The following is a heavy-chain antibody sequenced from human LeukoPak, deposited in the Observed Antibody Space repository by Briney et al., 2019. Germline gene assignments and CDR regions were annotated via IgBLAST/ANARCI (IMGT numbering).Heavy chain of an antibody. CDR3: AKEGGLWFGEFSAFDI. Sequence: SVKVSCKASGGTFSSYAISWVRQAPGQGLEWMGGIIPIFGTANYAQKFQGRVTITADKSTSTAYMELSSLRAEDTAVYYCAKEGGLWFGEFSAFDIWGQGTMVTVSS. D-gene: IGHD3-10*01. CDR1: GGTFSSYA. CDR2: IIPIFGTA. V-gene: IGHV1-69*06. J-gene: IGHJ3*02.